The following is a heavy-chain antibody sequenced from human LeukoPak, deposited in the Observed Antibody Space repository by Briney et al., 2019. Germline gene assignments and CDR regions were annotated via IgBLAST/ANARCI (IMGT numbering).Heavy chain of an antibody. CDR1: GFTFSSYG. CDR2: IWYDGSNK. V-gene: IGHV3-30*02. J-gene: IGHJ4*02. Sequence: GGSLRLSCAASGFTFSSYGMHWVRQAPGKGLEWVAVIWYDGSNKYYADSVKGRFTISRDNSKNTLYLQMNSLRAEDTAVYYCAKGWDLPYYFDYWGQGTLVTVSS. D-gene: IGHD1-26*01. CDR3: AKGWDLPYYFDY.